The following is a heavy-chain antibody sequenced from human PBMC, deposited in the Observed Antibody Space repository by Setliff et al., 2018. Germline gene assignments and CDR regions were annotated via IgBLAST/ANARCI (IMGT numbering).Heavy chain of an antibody. D-gene: IGHD5-12*01. CDR2: VTPNGGSA. J-gene: IGHJ4*02. V-gene: IGHV1-8*01. Sequence: ASVKVSCKASGYTFNTYEINWVRQAPGQGLEVMGWVTPNGGSAVYSQKFQGRVTMTASTPLSTAYMELTGLTSEDTAVYYCTTSGAAAINGLFDHWGQGTLVTVSS. CDR3: TTSGAAAINGLFDH. CDR1: GYTFNTYE.